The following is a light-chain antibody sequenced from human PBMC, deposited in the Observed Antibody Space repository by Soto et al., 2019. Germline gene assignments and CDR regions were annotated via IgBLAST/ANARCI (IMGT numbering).Light chain of an antibody. J-gene: IGKJ1*01. CDR1: QSVSSSL. CDR2: GAS. Sequence: EIVLTQSPGTLSLSPGERATLSCRASQSVSSSLLAWYQQKPGQAPRLLIYGASSRATGIPDRFSGSGSGTDFTLSISRLEPEAFAVYYCQQYDSSARTFGPPTKVEI. V-gene: IGKV3-20*01. CDR3: QQYDSSART.